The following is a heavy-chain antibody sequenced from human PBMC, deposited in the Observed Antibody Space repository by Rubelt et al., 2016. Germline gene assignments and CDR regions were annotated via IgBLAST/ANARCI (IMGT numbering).Heavy chain of an antibody. J-gene: IGHJ5*02. D-gene: IGHD6-13*01. V-gene: IGHV4-4*07. Sequence: QVQLQESGPGLVKPSETLSLTCTVSGGSISSYYWSWIRQPAGKGLEWIGRIYTSGSTNYNPSLKGRVTMSVGTSKNQFSLKLSSVTAADTAVYYCARAPAAGTLNWFDPWGQGTLVTVSS. CDR1: GGSISSYY. CDR2: IYTSGST. CDR3: ARAPAAGTLNWFDP.